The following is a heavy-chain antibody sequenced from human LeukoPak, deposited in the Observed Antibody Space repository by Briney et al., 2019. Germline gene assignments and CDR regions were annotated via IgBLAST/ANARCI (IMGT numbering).Heavy chain of an antibody. CDR3: ARDKSNKGHDC. V-gene: IGHV3-11*01. CDR1: GFTLSDYY. CDR2: VSNGGSSSI. Sequence: GGSLRLSCAASGFTLSDYYMTWIRQAPGKGLEWVSYVSNGGSSSILYADSVKGRFTVFRDYAKNSLYLQMNSLRADDTGVYYCARDKSNKGHDCWGQGTQVTVSS. J-gene: IGHJ4*02.